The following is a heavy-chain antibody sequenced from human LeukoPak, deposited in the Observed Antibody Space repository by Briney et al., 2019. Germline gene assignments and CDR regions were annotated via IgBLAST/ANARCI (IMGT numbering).Heavy chain of an antibody. CDR3: ARGPWLVSDITSFDY. CDR2: IIPIFGTA. CDR1: GGTFSSYA. D-gene: IGHD5-18*01. V-gene: IGHV1-69*13. Sequence: SVKVSCRASGGTFSSYAISWVRQAPGQGLEWMGGIIPIFGTANYAQKFQGRVTITADESTSTAYMELSSLRHEDTAVYYCARGPWLVSDITSFDYWGQGTLVTVSS. J-gene: IGHJ4*02.